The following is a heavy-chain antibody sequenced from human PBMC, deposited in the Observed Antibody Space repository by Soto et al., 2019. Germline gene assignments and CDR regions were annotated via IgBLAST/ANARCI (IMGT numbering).Heavy chain of an antibody. CDR3: AKAPVEQWLDTFDY. V-gene: IGHV3-23*01. CDR1: GFTFSSYA. J-gene: IGHJ4*02. D-gene: IGHD6-19*01. Sequence: EVQLLEFGGGLGQPGGSLRLSCAASGFTFSSYAMSWVRQAPGKGLEWVSGVSGRGTHTFSADSVKGRFTISRDNSKNTLYLQMSNLRPEDTALYSCAKAPVEQWLDTFDYWGQGTLVTVS. CDR2: VSGRGTHT.